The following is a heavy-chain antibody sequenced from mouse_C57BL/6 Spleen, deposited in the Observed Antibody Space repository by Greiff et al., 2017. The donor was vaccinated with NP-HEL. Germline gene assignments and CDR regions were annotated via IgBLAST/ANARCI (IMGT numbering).Heavy chain of an antibody. CDR3: ARRDGYYGYFDV. CDR1: GYTFTSYW. J-gene: IGHJ1*03. V-gene: IGHV1-55*01. Sequence: VKLQQSGAELVKPGASVKMSCKASGYTFTSYWITWVKQRPGQGLEWIGDIYPGSGSTNYNEKFKSKATLTVDTSSSTAYMQLSSLTSEDSAVYYCARRDGYYGYFDVWGTGTTVTVSS. D-gene: IGHD2-3*01. CDR2: IYPGSGST.